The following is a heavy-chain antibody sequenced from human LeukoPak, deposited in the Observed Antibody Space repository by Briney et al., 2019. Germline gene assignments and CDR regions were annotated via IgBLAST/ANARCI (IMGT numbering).Heavy chain of an antibody. Sequence: GGSLRLSCAASGFTFSSYGMSWVRQAPGKGLEWDSAISGSGGSTYYADSVKGRFTISRDNSKNTLYLQMNSLRAEDTAVYYCARKSSYCSSTSCYADNWFDPWGQGTLVTVSS. CDR2: ISGSGGST. D-gene: IGHD2-2*01. J-gene: IGHJ5*02. CDR3: ARKSSYCSSTSCYADNWFDP. V-gene: IGHV3-23*01. CDR1: GFTFSSYG.